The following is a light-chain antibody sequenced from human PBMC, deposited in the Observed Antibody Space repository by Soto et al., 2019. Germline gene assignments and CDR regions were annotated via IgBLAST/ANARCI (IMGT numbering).Light chain of an antibody. CDR2: DVN. CDR3: CSYAGNYKYV. CDR1: SSYVGAYNF. J-gene: IGLJ1*01. V-gene: IGLV2-11*01. Sequence: QSVMTQPHSVSGSPGQSVTISCTGTSSYVGAYNFASWYQQRPGTAPRLIIYDVNTRPSGVPDRFSGSKSGNTASLTISGLQAEDEADYYCCSYAGNYKYVFGSGTKVTVL.